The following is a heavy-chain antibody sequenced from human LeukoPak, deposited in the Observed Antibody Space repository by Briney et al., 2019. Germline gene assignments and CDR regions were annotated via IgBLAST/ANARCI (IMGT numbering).Heavy chain of an antibody. CDR1: GGSISTGSYY. J-gene: IGHJ3*02. CDR2: IYTSGST. D-gene: IGHD3-10*01. CDR3: ARDLGMVRLISAFDI. Sequence: SETLSLTCTVSGGSISTGSYYWSWIRQPAGKGLEWIGRIYTSGSTNYNPSLKSRVTISVDTSKNQFSLKLSSVTAADTAVYYCARDLGMVRLISAFDIWGQGTMVTVSS. V-gene: IGHV4-61*02.